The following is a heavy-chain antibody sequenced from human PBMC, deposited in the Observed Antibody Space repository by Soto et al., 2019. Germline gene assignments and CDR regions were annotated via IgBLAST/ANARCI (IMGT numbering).Heavy chain of an antibody. CDR3: AKDIVLMVYAIPGGDWFDP. CDR1: GLTFSSYA. Sequence: PGGSLRLSCAASGLTFSSYAMSWVGQAPGKGLEWVSAISGSGGSTYYADSVKGRFTISRDNSKNTLYLQMNSLRAEDTAVYYCAKDIVLMVYAIPGGDWFDPWGQGTLVTVSS. V-gene: IGHV3-23*01. J-gene: IGHJ5*02. D-gene: IGHD2-8*01. CDR2: ISGSGGST.